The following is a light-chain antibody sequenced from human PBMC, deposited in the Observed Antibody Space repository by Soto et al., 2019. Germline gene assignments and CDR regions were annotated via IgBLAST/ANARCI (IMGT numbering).Light chain of an antibody. CDR3: QQYDRYST. V-gene: IGKV1-5*03. CDR2: KAS. J-gene: IGKJ1*01. CDR1: QSISSY. Sequence: DIQMTQSPSTLSASVGDRVTITCRASQSISSYLAWYQQKPGKAPKLLMYKASSLESGVPSRFSGSASGTEFILTISSLQPDDFATYYCQQYDRYSTFCQGTKV.